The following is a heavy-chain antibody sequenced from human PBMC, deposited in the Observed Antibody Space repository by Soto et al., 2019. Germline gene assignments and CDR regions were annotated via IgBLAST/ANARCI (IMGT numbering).Heavy chain of an antibody. D-gene: IGHD6-13*01. J-gene: IGHJ6*03. CDR1: GFTFYEYG. CDR2: IYSGGST. V-gene: IGHV3-NL1*01. CDR3: ARVAAAPYYYYYMDV. Sequence: GGSLRLSCAASGFTFYEYGMHWVRQAPGKGLEWVSVIYSGGSTYYADSVKGRFTISRDNSKNTLYLQMNSLRAEDTAVYYCARVAAAPYYYYYMDVRGKGTTVTVP.